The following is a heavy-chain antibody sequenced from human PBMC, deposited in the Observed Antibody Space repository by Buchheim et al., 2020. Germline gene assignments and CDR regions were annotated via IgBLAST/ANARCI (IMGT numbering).Heavy chain of an antibody. CDR2: IYYSGST. CDR3: ARARQRLLGNDCSSTSCHKDFDY. J-gene: IGHJ4*02. V-gene: IGHV4-31*03. CDR1: GGSISSGGYY. Sequence: QVQLQESGPGLVKPSQTLSLTCTVSGGSISSGGYYWSWIRQHPGKGLEWIGYIYYSGSTYYNPSLKSRVTISVDTSKNQFSLKLSSVTAADTAVYYCARARQRLLGNDCSSTSCHKDFDYWGQGTL. D-gene: IGHD2-2*02.